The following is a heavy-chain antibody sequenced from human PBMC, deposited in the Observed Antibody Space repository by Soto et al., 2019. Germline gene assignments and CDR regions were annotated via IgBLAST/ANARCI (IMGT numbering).Heavy chain of an antibody. CDR2: INHGGSA. D-gene: IGHD6-13*01. Sequence: SETLSLTCAVYGGSLSGYYWSWIRQTPGKRLEWVGDINHGGSANYNPSLKSRVTFSLDPSKNQFSLKLSSVIAADTAVYYCARYSSSWSKYVQHWGRGTLVTVSS. V-gene: IGHV4-34*01. CDR1: GGSLSGYY. CDR3: ARYSSSWSKYVQH. J-gene: IGHJ1*01.